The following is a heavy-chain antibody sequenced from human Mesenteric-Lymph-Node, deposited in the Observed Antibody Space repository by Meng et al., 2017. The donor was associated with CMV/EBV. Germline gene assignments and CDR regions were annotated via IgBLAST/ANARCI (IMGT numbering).Heavy chain of an antibody. V-gene: IGHV1-8*01. Sequence: ASVKVSCKASGYTFSSYDINWVRQATGQGLEWTGWMNPNSGNTGYAQKFQGRVTMTRNTSINTAYMELSSLRSEDTAVYYCARGGGLVRFLEWLNYWGQGTLVTVSS. CDR2: MNPNSGNT. D-gene: IGHD3-3*01. J-gene: IGHJ4*02. CDR3: ARGGGLVRFLEWLNY. CDR1: GYTFSSYD.